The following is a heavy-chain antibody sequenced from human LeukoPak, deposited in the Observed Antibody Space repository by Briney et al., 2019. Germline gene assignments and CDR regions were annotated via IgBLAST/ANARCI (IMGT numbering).Heavy chain of an antibody. V-gene: IGHV4-59*01. CDR2: IYNSGST. J-gene: IGHJ4*02. CDR1: GGSISSYY. CDR3: ARIVGSEGYSSGWYDY. D-gene: IGHD6-19*01. Sequence: SETLSLTCTVSGGSISSYYWSWIRQPPGKGLEWIAYIYNSGSTNYNPSLRSRVTISVDTSKNQFSLKLTSVTAADTAVYFCARIVGSEGYSSGWYDYWGPGILVTVSS.